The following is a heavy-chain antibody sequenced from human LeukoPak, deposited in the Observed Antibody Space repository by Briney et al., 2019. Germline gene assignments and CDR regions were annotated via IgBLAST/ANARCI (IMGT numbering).Heavy chain of an antibody. CDR2: ISGSGGST. Sequence: QAGGSLRLSCAASGFTFSSYAMSWVRQAPGKGLEWVSAISGSGGSTYYADSVKGRFTNSRDNSKNTLYLQMNSLRAEDTAVYYCAKPPTVLRLSFNWFDPWGQGTLVTVSS. V-gene: IGHV3-23*01. CDR3: AKPPTVLRLSFNWFDP. J-gene: IGHJ5*02. CDR1: GFTFSSYA. D-gene: IGHD3-3*01.